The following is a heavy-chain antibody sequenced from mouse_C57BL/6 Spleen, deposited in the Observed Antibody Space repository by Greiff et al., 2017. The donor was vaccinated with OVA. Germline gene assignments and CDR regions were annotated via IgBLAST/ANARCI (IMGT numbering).Heavy chain of an antibody. CDR2: IYPGSGST. J-gene: IGHJ1*03. CDR1: GYTFTSYW. D-gene: IGHD1-1*01. Sequence: QVQLQQPGAELVKPGASVKMSCKASGYTFTSYWITWVKQRPGQGLEWIGDIYPGSGSTNYNEKFKSKATLTVDTSSSTDYMQLSSLTSEDSAVYYCARPYGSSFSYWYFDVWGTGTTVTVSS. V-gene: IGHV1-55*01. CDR3: ARPYGSSFSYWYFDV.